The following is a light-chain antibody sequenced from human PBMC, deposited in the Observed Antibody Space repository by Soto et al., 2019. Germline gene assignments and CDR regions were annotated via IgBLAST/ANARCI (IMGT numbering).Light chain of an antibody. J-gene: IGKJ1*01. CDR1: QSISNF. Sequence: DIQMTQSPSSLSASVGDRVTITCRASQSISNFLNWYQQKPGKAPKLLIYAASSFQSGVPSRFRGSGSVTDFTLTIGTLQPEDFATYYCQQSDSTPRTFGQGTKVDIK. CDR2: AAS. V-gene: IGKV1-39*01. CDR3: QQSDSTPRT.